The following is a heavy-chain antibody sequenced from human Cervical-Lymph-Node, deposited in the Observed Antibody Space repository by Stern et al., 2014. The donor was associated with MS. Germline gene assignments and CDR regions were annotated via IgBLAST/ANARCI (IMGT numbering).Heavy chain of an antibody. J-gene: IGHJ4*02. D-gene: IGHD1-1*01. CDR2: IIPVVGTA. CDR3: ARGPYNRDFFEY. CDR1: GGTFSRYG. Sequence: QLVQSGAEVRKPGSSVKVSCKASGGTFSRYGISWVRQAPGQGLEWLGGIIPVVGTADYAEQFQGRVTITADGSTSTAYMELSSLTSADTAVYYCARGPYNRDFFEYWGQGTLVTVSS. V-gene: IGHV1-69*01.